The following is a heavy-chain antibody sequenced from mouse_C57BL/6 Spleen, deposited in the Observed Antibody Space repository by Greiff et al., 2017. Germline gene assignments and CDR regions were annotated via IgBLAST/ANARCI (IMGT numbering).Heavy chain of an antibody. Sequence: VKLQQSGAELVRPGTSVKVSCKASGYAFTNYLIAWVKQRPGQGLEWIGVLNPGSGGTNYNEKFKGKATLTPDKSSPTASMPLSSLTSADSAFYFYARNYYYGSSYVDYAMDYWGQGTSVTVSS. CDR1: GYAFTNYL. CDR3: ARNYYYGSSYVDYAMDY. CDR2: LNPGSGGT. D-gene: IGHD1-1*01. V-gene: IGHV1-54*01. J-gene: IGHJ4*01.